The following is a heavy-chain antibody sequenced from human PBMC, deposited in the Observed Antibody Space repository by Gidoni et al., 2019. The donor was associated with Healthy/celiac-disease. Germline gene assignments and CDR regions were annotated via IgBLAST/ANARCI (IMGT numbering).Heavy chain of an antibody. D-gene: IGHD3-22*01. CDR1: GYTFTGYY. CDR2: INPNSGGT. Sequence: VKVSCKASGYTFTGYYMHWVRQAPGQGLEWMGRINPNSGGTNYAQKFQGRVTMTRDTSISTAYMELSRLRSDDTAVYYCARPFTYYYDSSGYYYDAFDIWGQGTMVTVSS. CDR3: ARPFTYYYDSSGYYYDAFDI. J-gene: IGHJ3*02. V-gene: IGHV1-2*06.